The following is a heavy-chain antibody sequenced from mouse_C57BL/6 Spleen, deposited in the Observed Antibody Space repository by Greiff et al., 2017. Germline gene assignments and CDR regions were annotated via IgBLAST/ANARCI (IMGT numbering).Heavy chain of an antibody. CDR1: GYTFTSYW. V-gene: IGHV1-61*01. D-gene: IGHD1-1*01. J-gene: IGHJ1*03. Sequence: QVQLQQPGAELVRPGSSVKLSCKASGYTFTSYWMDWVRQRPGQGLEWIGNIYPSDSETHYNQKFKDKATLTVDKSSRTAYMQLSSLTSEDSAVYYCARGNYGSSSGYFDVWGTGTTVTVSS. CDR2: IYPSDSET. CDR3: ARGNYGSSSGYFDV.